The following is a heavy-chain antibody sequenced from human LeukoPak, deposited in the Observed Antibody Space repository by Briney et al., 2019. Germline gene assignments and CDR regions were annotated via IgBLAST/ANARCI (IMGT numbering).Heavy chain of an antibody. Sequence: PGGSLRLSCAASGFTFSSSWMSWVRQAPGKGLEWVANIKQDGSEKYYVDSVKGRFTISRDNAKNSLYLQVNSLRAEDTAVYYCARDAIAVAEYYYYYYHMDVWGKGTTVTVSS. CDR1: GFTFSSSW. V-gene: IGHV3-7*01. D-gene: IGHD6-19*01. CDR2: IKQDGSEK. CDR3: ARDAIAVAEYYYYYYHMDV. J-gene: IGHJ6*03.